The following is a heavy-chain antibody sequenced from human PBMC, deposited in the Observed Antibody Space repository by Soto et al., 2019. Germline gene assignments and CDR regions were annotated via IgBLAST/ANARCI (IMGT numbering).Heavy chain of an antibody. CDR2: IWYDGSNK. Sequence: GSLRLSCAASGFTFSSYGMHWVRQAPGKGLEWVAVIWYDGSNKYYADSVKGRFTISRDNSKNTLYLQMNSLRAEDTAVYYCARGGSSSSLLDWFDPWGQGTLVTVSS. J-gene: IGHJ5*02. V-gene: IGHV3-33*01. CDR3: ARGGSSSSLLDWFDP. CDR1: GFTFSSYG. D-gene: IGHD6-6*01.